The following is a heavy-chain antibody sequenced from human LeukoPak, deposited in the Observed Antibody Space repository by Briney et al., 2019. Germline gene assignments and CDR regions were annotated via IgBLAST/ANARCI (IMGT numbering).Heavy chain of an antibody. CDR1: GRSFSSYA. CDR2: IIPIFGTA. V-gene: IGHV1-69*01. J-gene: IGHJ3*02. CDR3: ARVGFSSSQGYAFDI. D-gene: IGHD6-13*01. Sequence: GSSVKVSCKASGRSFSSYAISWVRHAPGQGLEWMGGIIPIFGTANYAQKFQGRVTITADESTSTAYMELSSLRPEDTAVYYCARVGFSSSQGYAFDIWGQGTMVTVSS.